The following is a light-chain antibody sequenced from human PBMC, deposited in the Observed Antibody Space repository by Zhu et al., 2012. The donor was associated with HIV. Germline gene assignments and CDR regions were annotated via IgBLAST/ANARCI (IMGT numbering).Light chain of an antibody. CDR3: QQLNTYPIT. J-gene: IGKJ5*01. CDR1: EGIRIY. V-gene: IGKV1-9*01. CDR2: DTS. Sequence: DVQMTQSPSFLSASVGDRVTITCRASEGIRIYLAWYQQKPGKTPNLLINDTSTLQTGVPSRFRGSGSGTQFTLTISSLQPEDFATYYCQQLNTYPITFGQGTRLEI.